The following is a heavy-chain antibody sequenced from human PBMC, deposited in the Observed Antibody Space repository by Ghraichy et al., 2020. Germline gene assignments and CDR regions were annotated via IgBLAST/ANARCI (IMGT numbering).Heavy chain of an antibody. Sequence: GGSLRLSCAASGFTFSSYSMNWVRQAPGKGLEWVSSISSSSSYIYYADSVKGRFTISRDNAKNSLYLQMNSLRAEDTAVYYCASLTGGVTTSRYWGQGTLVTVSS. D-gene: IGHD4-17*01. CDR2: ISSSSSYI. CDR1: GFTFSSYS. J-gene: IGHJ4*02. CDR3: ASLTGGVTTSRY. V-gene: IGHV3-21*01.